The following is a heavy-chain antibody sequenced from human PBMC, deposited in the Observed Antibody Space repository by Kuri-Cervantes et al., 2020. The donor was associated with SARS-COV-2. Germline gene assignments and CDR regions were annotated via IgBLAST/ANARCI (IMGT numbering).Heavy chain of an antibody. J-gene: IGHJ3*02. V-gene: IGHV4-39*07. CDR1: GGSTSSQSYY. CDR3: ARQLGIDDASDI. D-gene: IGHD7-27*01. Sequence: SETLSLTCTVSGGSTSSQSYYWGWIRQPPGKGLEWIGSVYYSGTTYYNPSLKSRVTISIDKSKNQFSLKLSSVTAADTAMFYCARQLGIDDASDIWGQGTMVTVSS. CDR2: VYYSGTT.